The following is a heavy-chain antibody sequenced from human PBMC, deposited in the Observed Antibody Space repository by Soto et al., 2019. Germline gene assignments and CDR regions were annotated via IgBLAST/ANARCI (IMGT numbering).Heavy chain of an antibody. CDR2: ISYSGST. CDR1: GGSISSDGHY. D-gene: IGHD3-3*01. Sequence: QVQLQESGPGLVKPSQTMSLTCTVSGGSISSDGHYWNWVRQHPGKGLEWIAYISYSGSTFYNPSLKSGVTISIDTSKNQFSRTLSSVTAADTAVYYCAKFGREAFDVWGQGTVVTFSS. CDR3: AKFGREAFDV. V-gene: IGHV4-31*03. J-gene: IGHJ3*01.